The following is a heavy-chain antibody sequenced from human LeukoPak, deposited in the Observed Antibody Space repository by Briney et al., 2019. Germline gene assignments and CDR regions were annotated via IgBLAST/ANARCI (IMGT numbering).Heavy chain of an antibody. CDR3: ASYYGYSYGSFDY. V-gene: IGHV4-30-4*08. CDR1: GGSISSGDYY. CDR2: IYYSGST. J-gene: IGHJ4*02. Sequence: SQTLSPTCTVSGGSISSGDYYWSWIRQPPGKGLEWIGYIYYSGSTYYNPSLKSRFTISVDTSKNQFSLKLSSVTAADTAVYYCASYYGYSYGSFDYWGEGTLVTVSS. D-gene: IGHD5-18*01.